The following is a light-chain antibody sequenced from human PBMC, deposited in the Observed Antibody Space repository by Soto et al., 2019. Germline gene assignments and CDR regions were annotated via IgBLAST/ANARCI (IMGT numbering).Light chain of an antibody. CDR3: MQSTQLPPT. Sequence: DVVMTQTPLSLSVAPGQPASISCKSSQSLLHITGETFLFWYLQKPGQSPQLLFYEVSTRVYGVPDRLSGSGSGTDFILEISRVETDDVVIYYCMQSTQLPPTFGQGTRLEIE. V-gene: IGKV2D-29*02. CDR2: EVS. CDR1: QSLLHITGETF. J-gene: IGKJ5*01.